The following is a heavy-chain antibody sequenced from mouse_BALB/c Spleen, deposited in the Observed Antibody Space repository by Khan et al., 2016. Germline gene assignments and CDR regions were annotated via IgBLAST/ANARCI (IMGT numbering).Heavy chain of an antibody. CDR3: AAYGNYVTWFAY. J-gene: IGHJ3*01. CDR2: INPSTGYT. Sequence: VQLVESGAELAKPGASVKMSCKASGYTFTSYWMHWVKQRPGQGLEWIGYINPSTGYTEYNQKFKDKATLTADKSSSTAYMQLSSLTSEDSAVYYCAAYGNYVTWFAYWGQGTLVTVSA. D-gene: IGHD2-10*02. CDR1: GYTFTSYW. V-gene: IGHV1-7*01.